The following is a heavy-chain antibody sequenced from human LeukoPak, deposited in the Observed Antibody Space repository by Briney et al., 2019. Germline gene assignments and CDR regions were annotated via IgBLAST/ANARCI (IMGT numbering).Heavy chain of an antibody. CDR3: AKDTRVDGVLFDY. V-gene: IGHV3-9*01. CDR2: ISWNSGSI. CDR1: GFTFDDYA. J-gene: IGHJ4*02. Sequence: GGSLRLSCAASGFTFDDYAMHWVRQAPGKGLEWVSGISWNSGSIGYADSVKGRFTISRDNAKNSLYLQMNSLRAEDTALYYCAKDTRVDGVLFDYWGQGTLVTVSS. D-gene: IGHD2-15*01.